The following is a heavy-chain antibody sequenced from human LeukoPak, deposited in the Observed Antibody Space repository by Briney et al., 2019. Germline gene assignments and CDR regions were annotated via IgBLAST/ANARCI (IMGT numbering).Heavy chain of an antibody. CDR2: IWYDGSNK. D-gene: IGHD6-13*01. CDR3: ARDSRIAAAGTDFDY. Sequence: GGSLRLSCAASGFTFSSYGMHWVRQAPGKGLEWVAVIWYDGSNKYYADSVKGRFTISRDNSKNTLYLQMNSLRAEDTAVYYCARDSRIAAAGTDFDYWGQGTLVTVSS. CDR1: GFTFSSYG. J-gene: IGHJ4*02. V-gene: IGHV3-33*08.